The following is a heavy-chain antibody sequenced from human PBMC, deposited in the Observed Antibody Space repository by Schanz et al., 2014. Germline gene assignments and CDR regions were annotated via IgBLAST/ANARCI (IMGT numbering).Heavy chain of an antibody. J-gene: IGHJ5*02. CDR2: ISSGGGST. CDR3: AKAADWPVTRFDP. Sequence: EVQLLESGGGLVQPGGSLRLSCASSGFSFTTYAMSWVRQAPGKGLEWVSSISSGGGSTYYADSVKGRFTISRDNSKNSLYLQMNSLRADDTAVYYCAKAADWPVTRFDPWGQGTLXTVSS. CDR1: GFSFTTYA. V-gene: IGHV3-23*01. D-gene: IGHD3-9*01.